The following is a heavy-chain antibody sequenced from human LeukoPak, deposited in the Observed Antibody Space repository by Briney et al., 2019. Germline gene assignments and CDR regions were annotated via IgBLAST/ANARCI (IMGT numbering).Heavy chain of an antibody. CDR1: GGSISSYY. Sequence: SETLSLTCTVSGGSISSYYWSWIRQPPGKGLEWIGYIYYSGSTNYNPSLKSQVTISVDTSKNQFSLKLSSVTAADTAVYYCARSPGALLWFGELFRGFDYWGQGTLVTVSS. CDR3: ARSPGALLWFGELFRGFDY. J-gene: IGHJ4*02. D-gene: IGHD3-10*01. V-gene: IGHV4-59*01. CDR2: IYYSGST.